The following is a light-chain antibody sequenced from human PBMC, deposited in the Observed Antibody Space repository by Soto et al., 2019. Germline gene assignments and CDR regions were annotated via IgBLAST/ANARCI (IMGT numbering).Light chain of an antibody. CDR3: QKYNSAPPT. J-gene: IGKJ1*01. Sequence: DIQMTQSPSSLSASVGDRVTITCRASQGISNYLVWYQQKPGKVPKLLIYAASTLQSGVPSRFSGAGSGTDFTLTISSLQTEDVATYYCQKYNSAPPTFGQGTKVEIK. V-gene: IGKV1-27*01. CDR2: AAS. CDR1: QGISNY.